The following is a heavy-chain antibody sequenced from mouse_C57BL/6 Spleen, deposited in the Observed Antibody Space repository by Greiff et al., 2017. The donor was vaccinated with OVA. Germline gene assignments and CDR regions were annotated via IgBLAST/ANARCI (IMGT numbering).Heavy chain of an antibody. CDR3: ARRTAQAIGDD. CDR1: GYTFTSYW. Sequence: VQLQQSGAELVRPGSSVKLSCKASGYTFTSYWMDWVKQRPGQGLEWIGNIYPSDSETHYNHKFKDKATLTVDKSSSTAYMQLSSLTSEDAAVYYCARRTAQAIGDDWGQGTTLTVSA. CDR2: IYPSDSET. D-gene: IGHD3-2*02. V-gene: IGHV1-61*01. J-gene: IGHJ2*01.